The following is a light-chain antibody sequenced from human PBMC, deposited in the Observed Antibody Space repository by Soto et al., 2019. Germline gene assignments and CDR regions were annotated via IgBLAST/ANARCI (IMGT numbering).Light chain of an antibody. CDR3: HQYKSYPWT. CDR1: QSITNW. J-gene: IGKJ1*01. CDR2: KAS. Sequence: DIQTTQSPSTLSASVGDRVTITCRASQSITNWLAWYQQKPGKDPKLLIYKASNLESGVPSRFSVRGSGTEFTLTITSLQPDDFATYYCHQYKSYPWTFGQGTKVEIK. V-gene: IGKV1-5*03.